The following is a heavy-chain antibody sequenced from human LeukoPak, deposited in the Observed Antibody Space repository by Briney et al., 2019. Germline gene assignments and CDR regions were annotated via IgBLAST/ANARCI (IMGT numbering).Heavy chain of an antibody. V-gene: IGHV3-9*01. CDR2: ISWNSGSI. Sequence: GGSLRLSCAASRFTFDDYAMHWVRQAPGKGLEWVSGISWNSGSIGYADSVKGRFTISRDNAKNSLYLQMNSLRAEGTALYYCAKGSGSYLSYGMDVWGQGTTVTVSS. CDR1: RFTFDDYA. CDR3: AKGSGSYLSYGMDV. D-gene: IGHD1-26*01. J-gene: IGHJ6*02.